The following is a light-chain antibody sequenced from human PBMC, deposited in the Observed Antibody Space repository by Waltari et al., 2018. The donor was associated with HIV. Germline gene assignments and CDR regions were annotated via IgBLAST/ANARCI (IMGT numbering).Light chain of an antibody. CDR2: SNN. V-gene: IGLV1-44*01. Sequence: QSVLTQPPSASGTPGQRVTIPCSGSRSKIGTNTVHWYQHLPGTAPKLLLYSNNPRPSGGPDRFSASKSGTSASLAISGLRSEDEAEYYCAAWDENLNGLFGGGTKLTVL. CDR1: RSKIGTNT. J-gene: IGLJ3*02. CDR3: AAWDENLNGL.